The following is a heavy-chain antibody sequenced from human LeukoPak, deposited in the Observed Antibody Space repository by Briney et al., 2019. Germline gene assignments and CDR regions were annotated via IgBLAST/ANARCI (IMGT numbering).Heavy chain of an antibody. CDR1: GFTFSGYS. CDR2: ISSISSYI. D-gene: IGHD3-22*01. J-gene: IGHJ4*02. Sequence: GGSLRLSCAASGFTFSGYSMNWVRQAPGKGLGGVSSISSISSYIYYADSAKGRFTISRDNAKNSLYLQMNSLRAEDTAVYYCARDSTSYDSSGYYPGYFDYWGQGTLVTVSS. CDR3: ARDSTSYDSSGYYPGYFDY. V-gene: IGHV3-21*01.